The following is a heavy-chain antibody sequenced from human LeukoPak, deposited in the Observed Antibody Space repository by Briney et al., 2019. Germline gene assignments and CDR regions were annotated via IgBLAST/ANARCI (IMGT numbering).Heavy chain of an antibody. D-gene: IGHD6-19*01. CDR3: AKDQWLVHTFDY. CDR2: ISGSGGST. Sequence: GGSLRLSCAASGFTFSNYAMSRVRQAPGKGLEWVSAISGSGGSTYYADSVKGRFTISRDNSKNTLYLQMNSLRAEDTAVYYCAKDQWLVHTFDYWGQGTLVTVSS. J-gene: IGHJ4*02. CDR1: GFTFSNYA. V-gene: IGHV3-23*01.